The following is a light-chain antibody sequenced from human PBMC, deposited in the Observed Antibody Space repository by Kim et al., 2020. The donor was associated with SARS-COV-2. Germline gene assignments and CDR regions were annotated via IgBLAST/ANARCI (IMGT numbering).Light chain of an antibody. Sequence: QSALTQPASVSGSPGQSITISCTGTSTDVGGYDFVTWYQQRPGKVPKLMIYDVNKRHSGVSNRFSGSKSGNTASLTISGLQAEDEADYYCSSYTITSTYVFGTGTKVTVL. CDR2: DVN. CDR3: SSYTITSTYV. J-gene: IGLJ1*01. V-gene: IGLV2-14*03. CDR1: STDVGGYDF.